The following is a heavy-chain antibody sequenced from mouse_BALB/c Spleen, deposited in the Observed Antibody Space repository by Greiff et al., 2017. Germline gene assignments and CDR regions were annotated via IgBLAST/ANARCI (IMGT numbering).Heavy chain of an antibody. D-gene: IGHD2-10*02. J-gene: IGHJ4*01. CDR2: INPSTGYT. V-gene: IGHV1-7*01. Sequence: VQLQQSGAELAKPGASVKMSCKASGYTFTSYWMHWVKQRPGQGLEWIGYINPSTGYTEYNQKFKDKATLTADKSSSTAYMQLSSLTSEDSAVYYCARQYGNYPWAMDYWGQGTSVTVSS. CDR3: ARQYGNYPWAMDY. CDR1: GYTFTSYW.